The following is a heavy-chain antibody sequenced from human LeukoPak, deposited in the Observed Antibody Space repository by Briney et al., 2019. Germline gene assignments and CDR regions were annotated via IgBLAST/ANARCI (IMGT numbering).Heavy chain of an antibody. CDR3: ARNDYGDYNWFDP. J-gene: IGHJ5*02. CDR2: INHSGST. V-gene: IGHV4-34*01. CDR1: GGSFSGYY. D-gene: IGHD4-17*01. Sequence: SETLSLTCAVYGGSFSGYYWSWIRQPPGKGLEWIGEINHSGSTNYNPSLKSRVTISVDTSKNQFSLKLSSVTAADTAVYYCARNDYGDYNWFDPWGQGTLVTVSS.